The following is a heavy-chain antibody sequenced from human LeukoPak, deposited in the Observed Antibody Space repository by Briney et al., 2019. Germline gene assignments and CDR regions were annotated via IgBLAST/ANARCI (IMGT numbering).Heavy chain of an antibody. V-gene: IGHV3-23*01. Sequence: GGSLRLSCGASGFTFSNYAMSWVRQAPGKGLEWVSAISGSGGSTYYADSVKGRFTISRDNSKNTLYLQMNSLRAEDTAVYYCAKDPKTYCGGDCFDAFDIWGQGTMVTVSS. D-gene: IGHD2-21*01. J-gene: IGHJ3*02. CDR3: AKDPKTYCGGDCFDAFDI. CDR2: ISGSGGST. CDR1: GFTFSNYA.